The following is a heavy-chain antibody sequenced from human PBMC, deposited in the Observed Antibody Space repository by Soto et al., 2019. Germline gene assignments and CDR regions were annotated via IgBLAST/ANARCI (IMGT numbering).Heavy chain of an antibody. D-gene: IGHD5-18*01. Sequence: SETLSLTCTVSGGSISSGSYYWSWIRQLPGKGLEWIGYIYYSGSTYYNPSLKSRVTISVDTSKNQFSLKLSSVTAADTAVYYCARGYGRNFDYWGQGTLVTVSS. CDR2: IYYSGST. V-gene: IGHV4-31*03. CDR3: ARGYGRNFDY. J-gene: IGHJ4*02. CDR1: GGSISSGSYY.